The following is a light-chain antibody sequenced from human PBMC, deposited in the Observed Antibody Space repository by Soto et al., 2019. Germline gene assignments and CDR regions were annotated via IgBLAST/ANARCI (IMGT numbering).Light chain of an antibody. V-gene: IGKV1-27*01. J-gene: IGKJ3*01. CDR2: AAS. CDR1: QGISNY. Sequence: DIPMTQSPSSLAASVGDRVTISCRASQGISNYLAWYQQKPGKVPKLLIYAASTLQSGVSSRFTGSGSGTDFPLTITTLHPGYVATYCCQKYNRRPFCFGPGTKGDIK. CDR3: QKYNRRPFC.